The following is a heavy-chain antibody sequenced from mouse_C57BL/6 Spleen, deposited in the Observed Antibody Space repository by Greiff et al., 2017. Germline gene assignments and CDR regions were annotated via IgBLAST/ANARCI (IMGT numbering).Heavy chain of an antibody. V-gene: IGHV10-1*01. CDR2: IRSKSNNYAT. J-gene: IGHJ4*01. Sequence: EVKLLESGGGLVQPKGSLKLSCAASGFSFNTYAMNWVRQAPGKGLEWVARIRSKSNNYATYYADSVKDRFTISRDDSESMLYLQMNNLKTEDTAMYYCVRTRGYAMDYWGQGTSVTVSS. CDR1: GFSFNTYA. CDR3: VRTRGYAMDY.